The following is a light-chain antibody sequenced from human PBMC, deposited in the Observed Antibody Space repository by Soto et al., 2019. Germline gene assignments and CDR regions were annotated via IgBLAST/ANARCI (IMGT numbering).Light chain of an antibody. J-gene: IGKJ2*01. CDR3: LQYNDWPVYT. V-gene: IGKV3-20*01. CDR2: GTS. CDR1: QSVSSSY. Sequence: EIVLTQSPGTLSLSPGERATLSCRASQSVSSSYLAWYQQKPGQAPRFLIYGTSSRATGIPDRFSGSGSGTDFSLTISRLEPEDFGIYYCLQYNDWPVYTFGQGTNVEVK.